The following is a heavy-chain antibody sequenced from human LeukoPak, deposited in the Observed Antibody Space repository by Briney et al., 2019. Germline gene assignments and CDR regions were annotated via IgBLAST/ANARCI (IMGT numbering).Heavy chain of an antibody. CDR3: ARGIAHWYFDL. V-gene: IGHV3-30*03. Sequence: PGRSLRLSCAASGFTFSSYGMHWVRQAPGKGLEWVAVISYDGSNKYYADSVKGRFTISRDNSKNTLYLQMNSLRAEDTAVYYCARGIAHWYFDLWGRGTLVTVSS. D-gene: IGHD2-21*01. CDR1: GFTFSSYG. J-gene: IGHJ2*01. CDR2: ISYDGSNK.